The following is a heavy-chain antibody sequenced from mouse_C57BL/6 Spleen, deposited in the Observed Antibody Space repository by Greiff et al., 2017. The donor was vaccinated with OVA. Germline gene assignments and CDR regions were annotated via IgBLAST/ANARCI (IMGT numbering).Heavy chain of an antibody. Sequence: EVKLVESGEGLVKPGGSLKLSCAASGFTFSSYAMSWVRQTPEKRLEWVAYISSGGDYIYYADTVKGRFTISRDNARNTLYLQMSSLKSEDTAMYYCTRTGGPYYFDYWGQGTTRTVSS. V-gene: IGHV5-9-1*02. CDR3: TRTGGPYYFDY. CDR2: ISSGGDYI. D-gene: IGHD4-1*01. CDR1: GFTFSSYA. J-gene: IGHJ2*01.